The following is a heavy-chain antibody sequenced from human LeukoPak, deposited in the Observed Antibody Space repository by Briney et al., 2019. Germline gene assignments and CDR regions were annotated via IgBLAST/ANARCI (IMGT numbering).Heavy chain of an antibody. Sequence: ASVKVSCKASGYTFTSDGISWGRQAPGQGREWMGWVSAYNGNTNYAQKLQGRVTMTTDTSTSTAYMELRSLRSDDTAVYYCARPRYSSGWYGLFAYWGQGTLVTVSS. J-gene: IGHJ4*02. CDR2: VSAYNGNT. V-gene: IGHV1-18*01. CDR1: GYTFTSDG. D-gene: IGHD6-19*01. CDR3: ARPRYSSGWYGLFAY.